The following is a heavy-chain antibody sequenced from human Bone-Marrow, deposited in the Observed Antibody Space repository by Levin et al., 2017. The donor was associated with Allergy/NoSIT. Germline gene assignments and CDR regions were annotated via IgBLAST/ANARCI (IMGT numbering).Heavy chain of an antibody. CDR2: VHYSGIT. J-gene: IGHJ6*02. V-gene: IGHV4-39*01. D-gene: IGHD2-15*01. CDR1: GGSIYTNNYY. CDR3: ARHGMGFCSGSSCYGHFAADV. Sequence: SGGSLRLSCTVSGGSIYTNNYYWGWIRQPPGEALEWIGGVHYSGITYYNPSLKSRVTMSVDTSKNQFSLKVPSVTAADTAVYHCARHGMGFCSGSSCYGHFAADVWGQGTTVTVSS.